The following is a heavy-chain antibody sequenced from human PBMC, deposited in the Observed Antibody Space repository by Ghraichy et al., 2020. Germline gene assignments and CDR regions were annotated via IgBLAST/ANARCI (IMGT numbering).Heavy chain of an antibody. D-gene: IGHD3-22*01. CDR3: ARNYYDSSGYYGDAFDI. J-gene: IGHJ3*02. CDR1: GYTFNSHD. V-gene: IGHV1-18*04. CDR2: ISAYNGET. Sequence: ASVKVSCKTSGYTFNSHDITWVRQAPGQGLEWLGRISAYNGETNYAQKIQGRVTMTTDTSTRTAYMELRSLKSDDTAVYYCARNYYDSSGYYGDAFDIWGQGTMVTVSS.